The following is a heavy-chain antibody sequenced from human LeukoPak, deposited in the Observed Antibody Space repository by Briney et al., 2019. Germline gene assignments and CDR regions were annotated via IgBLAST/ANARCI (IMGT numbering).Heavy chain of an antibody. CDR3: ARSYYYGSGRWFDP. D-gene: IGHD3-10*01. V-gene: IGHV4-59*01. J-gene: IGHJ5*02. CDR2: IYYSGST. CDR1: GGSISSYY. Sequence: SETLSLTCTVSGGSISSYYWSWIRQPPGKGLEWIGYIYYSGSTSYNPSLKSRVTISVDTSKNQFSLKLSSVTAADTAVYYCARSYYYGSGRWFDPWGQGTLVTVSS.